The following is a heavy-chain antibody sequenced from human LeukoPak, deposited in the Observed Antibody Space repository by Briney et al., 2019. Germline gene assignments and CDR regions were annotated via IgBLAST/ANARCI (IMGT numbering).Heavy chain of an antibody. CDR3: ARGGSIFGVVFFDY. D-gene: IGHD3-3*01. CDR1: GGSISSYY. Sequence: PSETLSLTCTVSGGSISSYYWSWIRQPPGKGLEWIGYIYYSGSTNYNPSLKSRVTISVDTSKNRFSLKLSSVTAADTAVYYCARGGSIFGVVFFDYWGQGTLVTVSS. V-gene: IGHV4-59*01. J-gene: IGHJ4*02. CDR2: IYYSGST.